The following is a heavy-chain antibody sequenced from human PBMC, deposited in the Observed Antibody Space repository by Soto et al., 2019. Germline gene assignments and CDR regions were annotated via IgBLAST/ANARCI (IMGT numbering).Heavy chain of an antibody. CDR1: GFPFSTYE. Sequence: EVQLMESGGGLVQPGGSLRLSCAPSGFPFSTYEMNWVRQAPGKGLEWVSYVSSGGETKYYADSVKGRFTISRDNAKNSLYLQMNSLRAEDTAVYYCTRMAASGTKFDCWGQGTLVTVSS. J-gene: IGHJ4*02. CDR2: VSSGGETK. CDR3: TRMAASGTKFDC. D-gene: IGHD6-13*01. V-gene: IGHV3-48*03.